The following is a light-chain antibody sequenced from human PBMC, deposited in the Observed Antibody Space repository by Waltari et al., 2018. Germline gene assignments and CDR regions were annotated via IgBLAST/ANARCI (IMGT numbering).Light chain of an antibody. V-gene: IGLV3-21*04. CDR3: QVWDTTSSHYV. CDR2: YDS. Sequence: YVLTQPPSVSLAPGTTATISCGGENIESKSVHWYQHKAGQAPFLRIYYDSDRPSGIPERFSGSASGDTATLTITRVEAGDEADYYCQVWDTTSSHYVFGSGTRVTVL. CDR1: NIESKS. J-gene: IGLJ6*01.